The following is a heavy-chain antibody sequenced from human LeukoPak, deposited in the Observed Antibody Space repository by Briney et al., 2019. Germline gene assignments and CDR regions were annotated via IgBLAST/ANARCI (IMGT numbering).Heavy chain of an antibody. V-gene: IGHV3-53*01. D-gene: IGHD6-13*01. Sequence: GGSLRLSCAASGFTVSSNYMSWVRQAPGKGLEWVSVINSGGSTYYADSVKGRFTISRDNSKNTLYLQMNSLRAEDTAVYYCARDEYTMGYSSLDYWGQGTLVTVSS. CDR2: INSGGST. J-gene: IGHJ4*02. CDR3: ARDEYTMGYSSLDY. CDR1: GFTVSSNY.